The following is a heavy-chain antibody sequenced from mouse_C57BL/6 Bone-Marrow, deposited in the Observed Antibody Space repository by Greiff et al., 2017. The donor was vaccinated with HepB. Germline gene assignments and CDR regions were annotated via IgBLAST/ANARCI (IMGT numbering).Heavy chain of an antibody. CDR1: GYSITSGYY. Sequence: DVQLQESGPGLVKPSQSLSLTCSVTGYSITSGYYWNWIRQFPANKLEWMGYISYDGSNNYNPSLKNRISITRDTSKNQFFLKLNSVTTEDTATYYCARANGSSYDWFAYWGQGTLVTVSA. D-gene: IGHD1-1*01. CDR3: ARANGSSYDWFAY. V-gene: IGHV3-6*01. CDR2: ISYDGSN. J-gene: IGHJ3*01.